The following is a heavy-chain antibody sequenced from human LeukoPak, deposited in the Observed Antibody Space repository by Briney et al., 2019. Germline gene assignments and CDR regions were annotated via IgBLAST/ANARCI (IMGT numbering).Heavy chain of an antibody. V-gene: IGHV3-15*01. CDR1: GFTFSNAW. J-gene: IGHJ6*03. CDR2: IKRKSDGGTT. Sequence: GGSLRLSCAASGFTFSNAWMSWVRQAPGKGLEWVGRIKRKSDGGTTDYAAPVKGRFTISRDDSKNTLYLQMNSLKTEDTAVYYCTTGGYYLVYYYYYMDVWGKGTTVTVSS. CDR3: TTGGYYLVYYYYYMDV. D-gene: IGHD3-22*01.